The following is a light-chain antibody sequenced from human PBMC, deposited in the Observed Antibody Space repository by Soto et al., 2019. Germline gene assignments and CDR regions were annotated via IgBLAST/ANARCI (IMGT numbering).Light chain of an antibody. V-gene: IGLV1-44*01. CDR3: AAWDDSLNGVV. CDR1: RSNIGSNT. J-gene: IGLJ2*01. CDR2: TNN. Sequence: QAVVTQPPSASGTPGQRVTISCSGSRSNIGSNTMNWYQQVPATAPKLLIHTNNQRPSGVPDRFSGSKSGTSASLAISGLQSEDEADYYCAAWDDSLNGVVFGGGTKLTVL.